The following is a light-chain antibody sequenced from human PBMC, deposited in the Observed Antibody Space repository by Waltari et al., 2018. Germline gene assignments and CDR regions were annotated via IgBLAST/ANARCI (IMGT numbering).Light chain of an antibody. V-gene: IGKV3-15*01. J-gene: IGKJ1*01. CDR1: QSVNDN. CDR2: GGS. CDR3: QHYNKWPPWT. Sequence: EVVMTQSPATLSVSPGESVTLSCRASQSVNDNLAWYQQKVGQAPRLLIYGGSSRATGIPARFSGTGSGTDFTLTITSLQAEDFAVYYCQHYNKWPPWTFGQGTKVEFK.